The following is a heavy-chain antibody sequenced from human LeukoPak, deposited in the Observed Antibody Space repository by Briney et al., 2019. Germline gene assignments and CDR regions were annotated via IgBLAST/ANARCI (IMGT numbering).Heavy chain of an antibody. D-gene: IGHD2-2*01. V-gene: IGHV4-38-2*02. Sequence: PSETLSLTCTVSGYSISSGYFWGWIRQPPGKGLEWIGTIYHSGSTCYNASLESRVTISVDTSKNQFSLKLSSVTAADTAVYYCARVPKYCSSTSCRTFYYMDVWGKGTTVAVSS. CDR3: ARVPKYCSSTSCRTFYYMDV. CDR2: IYHSGST. CDR1: GYSISSGYF. J-gene: IGHJ6*03.